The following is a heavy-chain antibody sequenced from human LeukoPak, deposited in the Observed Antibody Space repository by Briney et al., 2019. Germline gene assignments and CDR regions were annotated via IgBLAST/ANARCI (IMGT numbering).Heavy chain of an antibody. D-gene: IGHD1-14*01. CDR1: GGSISSSSYY. J-gene: IGHJ3*02. CDR2: IYYSGST. CDR3: ATSQLLPLTADDAFDI. V-gene: IGHV4-39*07. Sequence: SETLSLTCTVSGGSISSSSYYWGWIRQPPGKGLEWIGSIYYSGSTYYNPSLKSRVTISVDKSKNQFSLKLSSVTAADTAVYYCATSQLLPLTADDAFDIWGQGTMVTVSS.